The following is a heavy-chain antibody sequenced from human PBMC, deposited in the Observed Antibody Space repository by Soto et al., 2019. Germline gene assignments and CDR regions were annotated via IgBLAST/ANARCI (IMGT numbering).Heavy chain of an antibody. J-gene: IGHJ4*02. CDR3: ASTLDSSRSTIGDY. V-gene: IGHV3-33*01. Sequence: QVQLVESGGGVVQPGRSLRLSCAASGFTFSSYGMHWVRQAPGKGLEWVAVIWYDGSNKYYADSVKGRFTISRDNSKNTLYLQMSSMRAEDTAVYYCASTLDSSRSTIGDYWGQGTLVTVSS. CDR1: GFTFSSYG. CDR2: IWYDGSNK. D-gene: IGHD6-13*01.